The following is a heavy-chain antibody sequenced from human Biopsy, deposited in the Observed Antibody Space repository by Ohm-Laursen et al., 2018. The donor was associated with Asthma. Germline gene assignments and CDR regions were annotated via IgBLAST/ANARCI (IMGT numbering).Heavy chain of an antibody. CDR1: GYPFIGYH. D-gene: IGHD6-13*01. J-gene: IGHJ5*02. CDR3: ARGQKSAGDRWFDP. Sequence: ASVKVSCKASGYPFIGYHIHWMRQAPGQGLEWMGRINPNSGATNYAQKFQGRVTMTRDTTISTAYMEVSRLRSDDTAAYYCARGQKSAGDRWFDPWGQGTLVTVSS. CDR2: INPNSGAT. V-gene: IGHV1-2*06.